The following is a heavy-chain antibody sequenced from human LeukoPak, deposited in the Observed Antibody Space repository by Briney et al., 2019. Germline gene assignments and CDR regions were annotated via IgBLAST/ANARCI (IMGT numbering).Heavy chain of an antibody. CDR1: GGSISTRNYY. CDR2: IFYSGNS. Sequence: SETLSLTCTVSGGSISTRNYYWGWIRQPPGKGLEWIGSIFYSGNSYYNPSLKSRLTISVDTSKNRFSLKLSSVTAADTAVYYCATSPQYGGYLGQGTLVTVSS. CDR3: ATSPQYGGY. J-gene: IGHJ4*02. D-gene: IGHD4-23*01. V-gene: IGHV4-39*01.